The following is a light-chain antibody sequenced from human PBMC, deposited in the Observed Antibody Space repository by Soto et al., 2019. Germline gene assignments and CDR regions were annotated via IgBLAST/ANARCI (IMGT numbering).Light chain of an antibody. V-gene: IGKV3-15*01. CDR3: QQYGSSPWT. CDR2: GAS. CDR1: QGIGSS. Sequence: EIVMTQSPASLSVSPGETATLSCRASQGIGSSLAWYQQEPGQAPSLLIYGASTRATGIPARFSGSGSGTEFTLIISSLQSEDSAVYYCQQYGSSPWTFGQGTKVDIK. J-gene: IGKJ1*01.